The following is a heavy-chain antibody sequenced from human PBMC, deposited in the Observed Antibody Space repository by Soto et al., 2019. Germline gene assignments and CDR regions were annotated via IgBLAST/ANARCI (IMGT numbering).Heavy chain of an antibody. Sequence: EVQLVESGGGLVQPGGSLRLSCAASGFTFSTYGMNWVRQAPGKGLEWVSYISSSSQNIRYADSVKGRFTISRDNAKNSLYLQMNSLRAEDTAVYYCARDQSRGQVFYYYMDVWGKGTTVTVSS. D-gene: IGHD3-10*01. CDR3: ARDQSRGQVFYYYMDV. CDR1: GFTFSTYG. V-gene: IGHV3-48*01. J-gene: IGHJ6*03. CDR2: ISSSSQNI.